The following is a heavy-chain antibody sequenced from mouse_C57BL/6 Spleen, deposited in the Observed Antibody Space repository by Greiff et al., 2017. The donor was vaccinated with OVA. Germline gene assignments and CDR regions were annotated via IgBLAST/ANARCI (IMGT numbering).Heavy chain of an antibody. CDR2: INPNNGGT. J-gene: IGHJ4*01. D-gene: IGHD4-1*01. CDR3: AMGPFYAMDY. Sequence: VQLQQSGPELVKPGASVKISCKASGYTFTDYYMNWVKQSHGKSLEWIGDINPNNGGTSYNQKFKGKATLTVDKSSSTAYMELRSLTSEDSAVYYCAMGPFYAMDYWGQGTSVTVSS. CDR1: GYTFTDYY. V-gene: IGHV1-26*01.